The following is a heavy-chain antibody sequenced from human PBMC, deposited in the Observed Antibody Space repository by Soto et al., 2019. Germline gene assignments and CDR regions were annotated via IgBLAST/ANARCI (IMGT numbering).Heavy chain of an antibody. J-gene: IGHJ5*02. CDR1: GGTFSSYT. CDR2: IIPILGIA. D-gene: IGHD3-10*01. CDR3: ARDRHGDYYAP. Sequence: QVQLVQSGAEVKKPGSSVKVSCKASGGTFSSYTISWVRQAPGQGLEWMGRIIPILGIANYAQKFQGRVTXTXAKSTTTSYMELRSLRSEDTAVYYCARDRHGDYYAPWGQGTLVTVSS. V-gene: IGHV1-69*08.